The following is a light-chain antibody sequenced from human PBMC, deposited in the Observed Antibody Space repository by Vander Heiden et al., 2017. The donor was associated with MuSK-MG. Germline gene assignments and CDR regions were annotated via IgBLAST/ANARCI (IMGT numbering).Light chain of an antibody. CDR1: SSNTGERYD. V-gene: IGLV1-40*01. J-gene: IGLJ1*01. CDR3: QSYDSSLSLYV. Sequence: QPVLTQPPSVSGAPGQRVTIYFTGCSSNTGERYDVHWYQQLPGTDPKLHIYGNSKRPSGVPDRFSGSKSGTSASLAITGLQAEYEADYYCQSYDSSLSLYVFGTGTKVTVL. CDR2: GNS.